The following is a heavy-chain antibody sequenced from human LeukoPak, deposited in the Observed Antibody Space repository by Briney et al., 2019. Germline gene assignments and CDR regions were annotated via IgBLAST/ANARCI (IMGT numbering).Heavy chain of an antibody. J-gene: IGHJ1*01. CDR1: GFTFSSYA. V-gene: IGHV3-23*01. CDR2: ISGSGGST. D-gene: IGHD2-21*02. CDR3: AGSVVTAIQDFQH. Sequence: GGSLRLSCAAYGFTFSSYAMSWVRQAPGKGLEWVSAISGSGGSTYYADSVKGRFTISRDNSKNTLYLQVNSLRAEDTAVYYCAGSVVTAIQDFQHWGQGTLVTVSS.